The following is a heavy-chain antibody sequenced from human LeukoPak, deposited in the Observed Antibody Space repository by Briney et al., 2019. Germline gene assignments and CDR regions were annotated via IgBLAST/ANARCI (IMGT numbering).Heavy chain of an antibody. J-gene: IGHJ2*01. D-gene: IGHD6-19*01. V-gene: IGHV4-34*01. Sequence: PSETLSHTCAVYGGSFSGYYWSWIRQPPGKGLEWIGEINHSGSTNYNPSLKSRVTISVDTSKNQFSLKLSSVTAADTAVYYCARTQAVAATGRYFDLWGRGTLVTVSS. CDR3: ARTQAVAATGRYFDL. CDR1: GGSFSGYY. CDR2: INHSGST.